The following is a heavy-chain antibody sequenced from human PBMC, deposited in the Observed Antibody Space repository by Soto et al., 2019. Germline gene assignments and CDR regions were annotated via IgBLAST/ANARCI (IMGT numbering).Heavy chain of an antibody. D-gene: IGHD3-9*01. Sequence: PGGPLRLSCAASGFTFSSYAMGWVRQAPGKGLEWLSSISGSGANTYYADSVKGRFTISRDNSKNTLHLQMNSLRADDTAVYYCAKGRYFDTCGYFDYWGQRTLVTVSS. CDR1: GFTFSSYA. CDR3: AKGRYFDTCGYFDY. J-gene: IGHJ4*02. CDR2: ISGSGANT. V-gene: IGHV3-23*01.